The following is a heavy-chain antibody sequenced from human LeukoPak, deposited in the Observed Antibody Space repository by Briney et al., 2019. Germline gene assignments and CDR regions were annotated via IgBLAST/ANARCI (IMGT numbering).Heavy chain of an antibody. Sequence: SGGSLRLSCAASGFTFSDYYMSWIRQAPGKGLEWVSYISSSGSTIYYADSVEGRFTISRDNAKNSLYLQMNSLRAEDTAVYYCARERWFGSRFLWYWGQGTLVTVSS. CDR1: GFTFSDYY. V-gene: IGHV3-11*04. J-gene: IGHJ4*02. CDR2: ISSSGSTI. CDR3: ARERWFGSRFLWY. D-gene: IGHD3-10*01.